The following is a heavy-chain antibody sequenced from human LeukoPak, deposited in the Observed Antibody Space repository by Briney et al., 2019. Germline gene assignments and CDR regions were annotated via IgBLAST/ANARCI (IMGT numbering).Heavy chain of an antibody. J-gene: IGHJ6*02. Sequence: PSETLSLTCTVSGGSVSSSSYYWGWIRQPPGKGLEWIGSIYYSGSTYYNPSPKSRVTISVDTSKNQFSLKLSSVTAADTALYYCAKELNSYYYGMDVWGQGTTVTVSS. CDR3: AKELNSYYYGMDV. CDR1: GGSVSSSSYY. CDR2: IYYSGST. V-gene: IGHV4-39*02.